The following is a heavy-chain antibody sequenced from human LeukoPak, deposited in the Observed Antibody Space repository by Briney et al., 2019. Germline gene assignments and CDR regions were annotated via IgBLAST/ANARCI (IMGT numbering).Heavy chain of an antibody. V-gene: IGHV4-34*01. D-gene: IGHD6-19*01. J-gene: IGHJ4*02. CDR2: IERGGST. CDR1: GGSFSDYF. CDR3: ARIVAVAGIVDY. Sequence: SETLSLTCGVYGGSFSDYFWTWIRQPPGKGLEWIGEIERGGSTVYSPTLKSRVTMSLDTSKNQFSLKLSSVTAADTAVYYCARIVAVAGIVDYWGQGTLVTVSS.